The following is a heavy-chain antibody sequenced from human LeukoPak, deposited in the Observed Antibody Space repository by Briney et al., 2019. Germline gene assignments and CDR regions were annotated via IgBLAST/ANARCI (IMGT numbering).Heavy chain of an antibody. CDR3: ARDRGGGYDSYYYYGMDV. CDR2: INIDGGSI. J-gene: IGHJ6*04. D-gene: IGHD5-12*01. CDR1: GFTFSSYW. Sequence: GGSLRLSCAASGFTFSSYWMHWVRQAPGKGRVCVSRINIDGGSIMHADSVKGRFTISRDNAKNTLYMQMNSLRAEDTAVYYCARDRGGGYDSYYYYGMDVWGKGTTVTVSS. V-gene: IGHV3-74*03.